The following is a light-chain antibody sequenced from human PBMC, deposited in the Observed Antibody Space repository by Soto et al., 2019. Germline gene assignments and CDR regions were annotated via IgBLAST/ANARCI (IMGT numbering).Light chain of an antibody. J-gene: IGKJ1*01. CDR3: QVRDVWPS. CDR1: KTVSSS. V-gene: IGKV3-11*01. CDR2: DAS. Sequence: IVLTPSPVTLALSPGESAVLSCRASKTVSSSLAWYQHKPGQAPRLFIYDASKRAPGIPARFTGSGSGTHFTLTISSLEPEDIAVYYCQVRDVWPSFGQGTKVEI.